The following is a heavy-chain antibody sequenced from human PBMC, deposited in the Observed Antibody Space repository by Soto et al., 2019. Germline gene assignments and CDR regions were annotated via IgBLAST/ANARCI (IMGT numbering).Heavy chain of an antibody. Sequence: QDQLVQSGVEVKKPGASVKVSCKASGYSFTNYGITWVRQAPGQGFEWMGWISAYNGNTNYAQNFQGRVTLTTDASTRTAYLELRSLRSDDTAVYYCARDRGVAPPVAGNTHYYYYMDVWGKGTTVTVSS. CDR3: ARDRGVAPPVAGNTHYYYYMDV. V-gene: IGHV1-18*01. CDR1: GYSFTNYG. J-gene: IGHJ6*03. D-gene: IGHD6-19*01. CDR2: ISAYNGNT.